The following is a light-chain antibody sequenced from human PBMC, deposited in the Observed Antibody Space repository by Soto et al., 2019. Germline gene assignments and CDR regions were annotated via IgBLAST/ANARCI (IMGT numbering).Light chain of an antibody. V-gene: IGKV3-20*01. CDR2: GAS. CDR1: QSVSSSY. J-gene: IGKJ3*01. CDR3: QQYGSSPPFT. Sequence: EIVLTQSPGTLSLSPGERATLSCRVSQSVSSSYLAWYQQKPGQAPRLLIYGASNRATGIPDRFSGSGSGTDFTLTISRLEPEDFAVYYCQQYGSSPPFTFGRGTKVDIK.